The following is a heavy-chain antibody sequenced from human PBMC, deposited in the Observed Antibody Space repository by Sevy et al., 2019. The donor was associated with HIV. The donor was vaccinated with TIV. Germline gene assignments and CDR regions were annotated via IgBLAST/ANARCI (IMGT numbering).Heavy chain of an antibody. Sequence: GGSLRLSCGASGFTFSNAWVTWVRQAPGKGLEWVGRIKSKSEGGTTDNAAPVKGRFTISKDESQNTLYLQMNSLKSDDTAVYYCTNKRGYCIDRVCGEYFDSWGQGTLVTVSS. CDR3: TNKRGYCIDRVCGEYFDS. J-gene: IGHJ4*02. CDR2: IKSKSEGGTT. V-gene: IGHV3-15*01. CDR1: GFTFSNAW. D-gene: IGHD2-8*01.